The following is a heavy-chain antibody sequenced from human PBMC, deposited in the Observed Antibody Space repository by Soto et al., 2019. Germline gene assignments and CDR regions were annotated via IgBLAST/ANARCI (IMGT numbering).Heavy chain of an antibody. J-gene: IGHJ6*02. CDR3: ARAATTYCGGDCYWAMDV. Sequence: SETLSLTCTVSACSISSGGYYWNWIRQHPGKGLEWIGYIHYSWSTYYNPSLKSRVTISVDTSKNQFSLKLSSVIAADTAVYDCARAATTYCGGDCYWAMDVGGQRTTVT. V-gene: IGHV4-31*03. CDR2: IHYSWST. CDR1: ACSISSGGYY. D-gene: IGHD2-21*02.